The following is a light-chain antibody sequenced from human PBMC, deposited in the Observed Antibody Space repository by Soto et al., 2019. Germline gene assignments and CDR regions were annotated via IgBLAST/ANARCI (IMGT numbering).Light chain of an antibody. CDR3: SSYAGSNLWV. J-gene: IGLJ3*02. V-gene: IGLV2-8*01. CDR1: SSDVGNYKY. CDR2: EVS. Sequence: QSALTQSPSASGSPGQSVTISCTGTSSDVGNYKYVSWYQQHPGKAPKLMIYEVSKRPSGVPDRFSDSKSGNTASLTVSGLQVEDEADYYCSSYAGSNLWVFGGGTKVTVL.